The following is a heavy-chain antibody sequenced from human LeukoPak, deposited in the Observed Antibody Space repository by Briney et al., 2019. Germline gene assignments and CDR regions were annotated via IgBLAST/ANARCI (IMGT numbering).Heavy chain of an antibody. CDR3: ASTPVAGTSIRGSYFDY. J-gene: IGHJ4*02. V-gene: IGHV4-34*01. CDR1: GGSFSGYY. Sequence: PSETLSLTCAVYGGSFSGYYWSWIRQPPGKGLEWIGEINHSGSTNYNPSLKSRVTISVGTSKNQFSLKLSSVTAADTAVYYCASTPVAGTSIRGSYFDYWGQGTLVTVSS. D-gene: IGHD6-19*01. CDR2: INHSGST.